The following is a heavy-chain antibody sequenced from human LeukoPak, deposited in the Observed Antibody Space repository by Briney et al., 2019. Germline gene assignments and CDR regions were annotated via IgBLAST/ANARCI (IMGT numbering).Heavy chain of an antibody. V-gene: IGHV3-48*04. CDR1: GFTFSNFG. CDR2: ITSSSKTI. Sequence: GGSLRLSCAASGFTFSNFGMNWVRQAPGKGLQWLSYITSSSKTIYYADAAKGRFTISTDNAKNSLYLQMNSLRAEDTAVYYCARDFGTHTYYYDSSAFDLWGQGTMVTVSS. J-gene: IGHJ3*01. CDR3: ARDFGTHTYYYDSSAFDL. D-gene: IGHD3-22*01.